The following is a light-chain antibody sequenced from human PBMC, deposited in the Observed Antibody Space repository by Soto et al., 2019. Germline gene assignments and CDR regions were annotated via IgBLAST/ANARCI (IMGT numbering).Light chain of an antibody. J-gene: IGKJ5*01. CDR3: QQRYNWPIT. Sequence: IGLTQSAGTVSLSPGEGATLSCRASQSVTGTNLAWYQQRPGQAPRLLIYADSNRATGIPARFSGSGSGRDFTLTISSLEPEDFSVYYCQQRYNWPITFGQGTRLEIK. V-gene: IGKV3-11*02. CDR2: ADS. CDR1: QSVTGTN.